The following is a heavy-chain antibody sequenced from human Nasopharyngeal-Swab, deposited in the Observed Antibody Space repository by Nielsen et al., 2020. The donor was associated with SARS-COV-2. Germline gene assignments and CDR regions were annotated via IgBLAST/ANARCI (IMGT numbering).Heavy chain of an antibody. Sequence: GSLRLSCAVSGGSISSSNWWSWVRQPPGKGLEWIGEIYHSGSTNYNPSLKSRVTISVDTSKNQFSLRLSSVTAADTAVYYCAKKDKLQHLDAFDIWGQGTVVTVSS. CDR2: IYHSGST. J-gene: IGHJ3*02. V-gene: IGHV4-4*02. CDR1: GGSISSSNW. D-gene: IGHD6-13*01. CDR3: AKKDKLQHLDAFDI.